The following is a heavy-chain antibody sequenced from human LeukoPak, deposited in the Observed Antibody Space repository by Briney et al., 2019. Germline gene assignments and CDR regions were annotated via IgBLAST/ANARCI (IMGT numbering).Heavy chain of an antibody. Sequence: GGSLRLSCAATGFTFSSYAMSWVRQAPGKGLEWVSAISGSGGSTYYADSVKGRFTISRDNSKNTLYLQMNSLRAEDTAVYYCAKDRGYSYGSPQDYRGQGTLVTVSS. CDR3: AKDRGYSYGSPQDY. J-gene: IGHJ4*02. V-gene: IGHV3-23*01. CDR2: ISGSGGST. D-gene: IGHD5-18*01. CDR1: GFTFSSYA.